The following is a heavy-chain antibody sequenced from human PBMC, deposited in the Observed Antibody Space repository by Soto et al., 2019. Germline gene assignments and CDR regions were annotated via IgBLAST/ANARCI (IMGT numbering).Heavy chain of an antibody. CDR1: GFTFSSYA. D-gene: IGHD6-6*01. CDR2: ISGSGGST. Sequence: EVQLLESGGGLVQPGGSLRLSCAASGFTFSSYAMSWVHQAPGKGLEWVSAISGSGGSTYYADSVKGRFTISRDNSKNTLYLQINSLRAEDTAVYYCGGGQGKQLLGGYWGQGTLVTVSS. CDR3: GGGQGKQLLGGY. J-gene: IGHJ4*02. V-gene: IGHV3-23*01.